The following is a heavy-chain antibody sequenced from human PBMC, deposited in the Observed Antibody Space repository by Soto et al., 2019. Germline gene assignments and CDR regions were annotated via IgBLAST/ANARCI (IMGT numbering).Heavy chain of an antibody. CDR2: IYYSGST. V-gene: IGHV4-59*08. CDR3: ATSHRDSGYDLYYMDV. Sequence: SACLSHTCTVSGGSISSYYWSWIRQPPGKGLEWIGYIYYSGSTNYNPSLKSRVTISVDTSKNQFSLKLSSVTAADTAVYYCATSHRDSGYDLYYMDVWGKGTTVTVSS. CDR1: GGSISSYY. J-gene: IGHJ6*03. D-gene: IGHD5-12*01.